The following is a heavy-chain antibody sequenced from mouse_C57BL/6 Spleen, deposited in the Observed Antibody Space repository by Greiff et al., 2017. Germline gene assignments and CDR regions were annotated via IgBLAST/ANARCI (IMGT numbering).Heavy chain of an antibody. V-gene: IGHV1-53*01. D-gene: IGHD2-4*01. J-gene: IGHJ2*01. CDR1: GYNFTSYW. CDR3: ARGGYDYVYFCC. Sequence: VKLQQPGTELVKPGASVKLSCKASGYNFTSYWMHWVKQRPGQGLEWIGNINPSNGGTKYNEKFKSKATLTVDKSSSTAYMQLSSLTSDDSAVSYCARGGYDYVYFCCWVQGTTLTVSS. CDR2: INPSNGGT.